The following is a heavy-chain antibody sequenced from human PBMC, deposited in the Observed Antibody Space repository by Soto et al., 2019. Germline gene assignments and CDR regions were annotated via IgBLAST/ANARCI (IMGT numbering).Heavy chain of an antibody. Sequence: EVQLVECGGGLVEPGGSLRLSCTASGFTFSNAWMTWVRQAPGKGLEWVGRIKSKTDGGTTDYAAPVKGRFTISRDDSKNTMYLQMNSLKTEDTAVYYCAIPRGPMIRPWGQGTLVTVSS. V-gene: IGHV3-15*01. CDR1: GFTFSNAW. D-gene: IGHD3-22*01. CDR3: AIPRGPMIRP. J-gene: IGHJ5*02. CDR2: IKSKTDGGTT.